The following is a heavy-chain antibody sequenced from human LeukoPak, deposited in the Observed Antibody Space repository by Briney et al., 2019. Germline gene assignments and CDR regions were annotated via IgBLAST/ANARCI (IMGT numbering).Heavy chain of an antibody. CDR2: INAGNGNT. CDR3: ASAAAGTGEYFQH. CDR1: GYTFTSYA. J-gene: IGHJ1*01. Sequence: GASVKVSCKASGYTFTSYAMRWVRQAPGQRLEWMGWINAGNGNTKYSQKFQGRVTITRDTSASTAYMELSSLRSEDTAVYYCASAAAGTGEYFQHWGQGTLVTVSS. V-gene: IGHV1-3*01. D-gene: IGHD6-13*01.